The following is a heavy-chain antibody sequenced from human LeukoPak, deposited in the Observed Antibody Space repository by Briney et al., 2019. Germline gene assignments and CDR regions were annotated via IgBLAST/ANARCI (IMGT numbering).Heavy chain of an antibody. Sequence: ASVKVSCKASGYTFTDYYIHWVRQAPGQGLEWMGWIHPNSGGTSYAQNFQGRGTMTTDRFIGTAYMELSRLRSDDTAVYYCARESNTYYYGSGSHDAFDIWGQGTMVTVSS. J-gene: IGHJ3*02. V-gene: IGHV1-2*02. D-gene: IGHD3-10*01. CDR2: IHPNSGGT. CDR3: ARESNTYYYGSGSHDAFDI. CDR1: GYTFTDYY.